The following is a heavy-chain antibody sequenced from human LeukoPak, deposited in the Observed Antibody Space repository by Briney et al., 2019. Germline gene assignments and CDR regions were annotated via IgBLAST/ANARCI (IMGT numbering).Heavy chain of an antibody. Sequence: GASVTVSCKASGYTFTSYGITWVRQAPGQGREWMGWISAYNGNTNYAQKLQGRVTMTTDTSTSTAYMEMRSLRSDDTAVYYCARVAYSSSSTQYYFDYWGQGTLVTVSS. CDR3: ARVAYSSSSTQYYFDY. V-gene: IGHV1-18*01. J-gene: IGHJ4*02. CDR1: GYTFTSYG. D-gene: IGHD6-6*01. CDR2: ISAYNGNT.